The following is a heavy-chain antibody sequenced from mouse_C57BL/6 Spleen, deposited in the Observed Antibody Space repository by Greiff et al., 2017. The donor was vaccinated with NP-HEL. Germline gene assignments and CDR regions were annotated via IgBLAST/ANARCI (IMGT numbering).Heavy chain of an antibody. CDR2: IHPNSGST. D-gene: IGHD3-2*02. CDR3: ARRDSSGYGAWFAY. Sequence: QLQQSGAELVKPGASVKLSCKASGYTFTSYWMHWVKQRPGQGLEWIGMIHPNSGSTNYNEKFKSKATLTVDKSSSTAYMQLSSLTSEDSAVYYCARRDSSGYGAWFAYWGQGTLVTVSA. CDR1: GYTFTSYW. J-gene: IGHJ3*01. V-gene: IGHV1-64*01.